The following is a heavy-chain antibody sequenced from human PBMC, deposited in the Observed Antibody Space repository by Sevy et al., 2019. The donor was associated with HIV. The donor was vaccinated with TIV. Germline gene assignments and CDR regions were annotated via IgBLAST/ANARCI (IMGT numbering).Heavy chain of an antibody. CDR3: ASVRPCGGDCYFFDS. D-gene: IGHD2-21*01. J-gene: IGHJ4*02. CDR2: IIPRVGLT. CDR1: GGSLSGYG. Sequence: ASVKVSCKASGGSLSGYGMNWIRQAPGQGLEWTGGIIPRVGLTNYAQKFKGRVTITADEATNTMYIEVMRLTPEDTGVFYCASVRPCGGDCYFFDSWGQGTLVTVSS. V-gene: IGHV1-69*10.